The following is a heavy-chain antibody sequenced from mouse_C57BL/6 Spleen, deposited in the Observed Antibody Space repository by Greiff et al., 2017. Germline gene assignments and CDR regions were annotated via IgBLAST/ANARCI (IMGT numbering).Heavy chain of an antibody. J-gene: IGHJ4*01. V-gene: IGHV1-50*01. CDR2: IDPSDSYT. CDR1: GYTFTSYW. D-gene: IGHD1-1*01. CDR3: ARARTITTVNYAMDY. Sequence: VQLQQPGAELVKPGASVKLSCKASGYTFTSYWMQWVKQRPGQGLEWIGEIDPSDSYTNYNQKFKGKATLTVDTSSSTAYMQLSSLTSEDSAVYYCARARTITTVNYAMDYWGQGTSVTVSS.